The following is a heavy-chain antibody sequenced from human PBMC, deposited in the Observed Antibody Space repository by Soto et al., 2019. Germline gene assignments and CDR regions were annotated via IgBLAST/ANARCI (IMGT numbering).Heavy chain of an antibody. CDR3: ARDPGYCTNGVCPIFDF. V-gene: IGHV4-38-2*02. D-gene: IGHD2-8*01. J-gene: IGHJ4*02. CDR2: VLHTGSA. CDR1: GSSISSGYF. Sequence: SETLSLTCTVSGSSISSGYFWSWIRQPPGQGLEWIGNVLHTGSARYNPSLKSRVTISVDTSKNQFYLRLNSVTAADTAVYFCARDPGYCTNGVCPIFDFWGQGSPVTVSS.